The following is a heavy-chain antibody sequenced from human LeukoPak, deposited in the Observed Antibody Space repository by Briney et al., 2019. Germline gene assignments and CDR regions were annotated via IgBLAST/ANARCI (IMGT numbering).Heavy chain of an antibody. CDR2: ISAYNGNT. Sequence: GASVKVSCKASGYTFTSYGISWVRQAPGQGLEWMGWISAYNGNTNYAQKLQGRVTMTTDTSTSTAYMELRSLRSDDTAVYYCARAAGPRSAWGYDYYYMDVWGKGTTVTVSS. CDR3: ARAAGPRSAWGYDYYYMDV. CDR1: GYTFTSYG. J-gene: IGHJ6*03. V-gene: IGHV1-18*01. D-gene: IGHD1-14*01.